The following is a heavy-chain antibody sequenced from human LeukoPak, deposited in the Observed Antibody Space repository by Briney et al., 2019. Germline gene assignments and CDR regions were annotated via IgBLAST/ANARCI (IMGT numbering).Heavy chain of an antibody. CDR2: ISSSSSTI. J-gene: IGHJ3*02. CDR1: GFTFSSYS. D-gene: IGHD6-6*01. Sequence: GGFLRLSCAASGFTFSSYSMNWVRQAPGKGLEWVSYISSSSSTIYYADSVKGRFTISRDNAKNSLYLQMNSLRAEDTAVYYCARSRVAARPHAFDIWGQGTMVTVSS. CDR3: ARSRVAARPHAFDI. V-gene: IGHV3-48*01.